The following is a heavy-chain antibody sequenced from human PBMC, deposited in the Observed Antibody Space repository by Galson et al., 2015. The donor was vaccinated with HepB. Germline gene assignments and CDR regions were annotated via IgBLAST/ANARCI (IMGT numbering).Heavy chain of an antibody. V-gene: IGHV3-33*08. CDR1: GFTFSSYG. CDR2: IWYDGSNK. CDR3: ARTAPRSKKTITMVRGVTTGYGMDV. J-gene: IGHJ6*02. Sequence: SLRLSCAASGFTFSSYGMHWVRQAPGKGLEWVAVIWYDGSNKYYADSVKGRFTISRDNSKNTLYLQMNSLRAEDTAVYYCARTAPRSKKTITMVRGVTTGYGMDVWGQGTTVTASS. D-gene: IGHD3-10*01.